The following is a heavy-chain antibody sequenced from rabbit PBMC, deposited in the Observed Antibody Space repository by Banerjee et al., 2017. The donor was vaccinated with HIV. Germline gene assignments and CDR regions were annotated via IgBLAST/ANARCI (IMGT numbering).Heavy chain of an antibody. CDR2: IYTGDGST. Sequence: QQQLEESGGDLVKPGGTLTLTCKASGIDFSSYYYMCWVRQAPGKGLEWIACIYTGDGSTYYASWAKGRFTISKTSSTTVTLKMTSLTVADTATYFCARGERVSAWGFNLWGPGTLVTVS. V-gene: IGHV1S45*01. J-gene: IGHJ4*01. D-gene: IGHD4-1*01. CDR3: ARGERVSAWGFNL. CDR1: GIDFSSYYY.